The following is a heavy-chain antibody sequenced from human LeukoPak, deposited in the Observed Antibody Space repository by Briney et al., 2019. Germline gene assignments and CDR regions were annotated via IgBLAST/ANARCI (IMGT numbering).Heavy chain of an antibody. CDR3: ARARYCSSISCREAFDI. Sequence: GGSLRLSCAASGFPFSSYAMHWVRQAPGKGLEWVALISYDGNNKYYADSVKGRFTISRDNSKNTLFLQMNSLRAEDTAVYYCARARYCSSISCREAFDIWGQGTMVTVSS. CDR2: ISYDGNNK. CDR1: GFPFSSYA. J-gene: IGHJ3*02. D-gene: IGHD2-2*01. V-gene: IGHV3-30-3*01.